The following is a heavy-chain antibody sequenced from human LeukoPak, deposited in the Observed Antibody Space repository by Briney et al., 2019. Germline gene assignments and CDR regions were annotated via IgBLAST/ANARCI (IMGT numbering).Heavy chain of an antibody. CDR2: IYYSGST. CDR3: AKGSSAGRPYYFDY. Sequence: SETLSLTCTVSGGSISSGGYYWSWIRQHPGKGLEWIGYIYYSGSTYYNPSLKSRVTISVDTSKNQFSLKLSSVTAADTAMYYCAKGSSAGRPYYFDYWGQGTLVTVSS. D-gene: IGHD3-10*01. CDR1: GGSISSGGYY. J-gene: IGHJ4*02. V-gene: IGHV4-31*03.